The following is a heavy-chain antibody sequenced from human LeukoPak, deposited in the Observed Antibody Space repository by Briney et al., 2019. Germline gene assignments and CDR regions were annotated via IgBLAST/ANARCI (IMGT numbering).Heavy chain of an antibody. Sequence: GASVKVSCKTSGYTFTSDGITWVRQAPGQGLEWMGSISTYNGNTYYAQKFQGRATMTTDTSTRTGYMELRNLKSDDTAVYYCAREAAAAGVFWFDPWGQGTLVTVSS. CDR2: ISTYNGNT. CDR1: GYTFTSDG. J-gene: IGHJ5*02. V-gene: IGHV1-18*01. CDR3: AREAAAAGVFWFDP. D-gene: IGHD6-13*01.